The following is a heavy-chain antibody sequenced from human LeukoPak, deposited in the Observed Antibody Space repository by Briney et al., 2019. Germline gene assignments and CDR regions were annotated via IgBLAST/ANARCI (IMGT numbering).Heavy chain of an antibody. J-gene: IGHJ4*02. V-gene: IGHV1-2*06. CDR2: INPNSGGT. Sequence: ASVKVSCKVSGYTLTELSMHWVRQAPGQGLEWMGRINPNSGGTNYAQKFQGRVTMTRDTSISTAYMELSRLRSDDTAVYYCARDRRTARLFDYWGQGTLVTVSS. CDR1: GYTLTELS. D-gene: IGHD6-6*01. CDR3: ARDRRTARLFDY.